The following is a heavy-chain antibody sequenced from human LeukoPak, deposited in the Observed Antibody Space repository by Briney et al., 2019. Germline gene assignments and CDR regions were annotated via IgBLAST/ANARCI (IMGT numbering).Heavy chain of an antibody. Sequence: PGGSLRLSCAASGFTFSSYWMHWVRQAPGKGLVWVSRINSDGSSTSYADSVKGRFTISRDNSKNTLYLQMNSLRAEDTAVYYCARPAGYSSGWYVAFDIWGQGTMVTVSS. CDR2: INSDGSST. CDR3: ARPAGYSSGWYVAFDI. D-gene: IGHD6-19*01. V-gene: IGHV3-74*01. J-gene: IGHJ3*02. CDR1: GFTFSSYW.